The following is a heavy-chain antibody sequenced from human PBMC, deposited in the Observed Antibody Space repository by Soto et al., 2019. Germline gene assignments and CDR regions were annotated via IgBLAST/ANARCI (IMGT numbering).Heavy chain of an antibody. Sequence: QVQLEESGGGVVQHGRSLKLSCAASGFTFSSYGMHWVRQAPGKGLEGVAVIWYDGSNKYYADSVKGLFTISRDNSKNTLYLQMNSLGAEETAVYSCARIPQIAVAGTRFGYFYLWCRGSLVTVSS. CDR2: IWYDGSNK. V-gene: IGHV3-33*01. CDR3: ARIPQIAVAGTRFGYFYL. J-gene: IGHJ2*01. CDR1: GFTFSSYG. D-gene: IGHD6-19*01.